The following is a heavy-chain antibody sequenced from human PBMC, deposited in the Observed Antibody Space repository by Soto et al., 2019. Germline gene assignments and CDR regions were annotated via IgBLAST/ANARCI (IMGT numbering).Heavy chain of an antibody. Sequence: PGGSLRLSCAASGFTFDDYTMHWVRQAPGKGLEWVSLISWDGGSTYYADSVKGRFTISRDNSKNSLYLQMNSLRTEDTALYYCEKDPSPFWGRIDYWGRGTLVPVSS. CDR1: GFTFDDYT. J-gene: IGHJ4*02. CDR2: ISWDGGST. V-gene: IGHV3-43*01. D-gene: IGHD3-16*01. CDR3: EKDPSPFWGRIDY.